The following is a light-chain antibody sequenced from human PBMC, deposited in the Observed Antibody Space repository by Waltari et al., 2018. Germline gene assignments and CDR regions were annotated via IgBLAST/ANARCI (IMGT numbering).Light chain of an antibody. Sequence: ETIMTQSPAILSVSPGETATLSCRASKSIGNNLAWYQQTPGQAPRLLIYVASSRGTGIPARFFGAGSGTDFTLTISSLQSEDFAVYYCQQYDEWPFTFGQGTKVDFK. CDR1: KSIGNN. J-gene: IGKJ2*01. V-gene: IGKV3-15*01. CDR2: VAS. CDR3: QQYDEWPFT.